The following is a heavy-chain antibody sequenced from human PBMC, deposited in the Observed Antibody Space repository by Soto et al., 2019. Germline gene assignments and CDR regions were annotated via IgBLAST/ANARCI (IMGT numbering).Heavy chain of an antibody. V-gene: IGHV3-33*01. CDR2: IWYDGSNK. CDR3: ARDHKMQTSGKRNCGGDCYYFDY. CDR1: GFTFNDYG. D-gene: IGHD2-21*02. Sequence: GGSLRLSCAASGFTFNDYGMHWVRQAPGKGLEWVAVIWYDGSNKYYADSVKGRFTISRDKSKNTLYLQMNSLRAEDTAVYYCARDHKMQTSGKRNCGGDCYYFDYWGQGTLVTVSS. J-gene: IGHJ4*02.